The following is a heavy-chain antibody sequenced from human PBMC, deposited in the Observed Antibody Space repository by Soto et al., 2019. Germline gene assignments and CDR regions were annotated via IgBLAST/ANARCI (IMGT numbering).Heavy chain of an antibody. J-gene: IGHJ4*02. CDR2: VYADGAT. D-gene: IGHD3-10*01. CDR3: EGSGGGLDY. V-gene: IGHV3-66*01. Sequence: EVQLVESGGGLVQPGESLRLSCAASGFTVSNYHMTWVRQAPGKGLEWVSAVYADGATSHADSVKDRFTVSRDNSRNTVNLKMGGLGVEDTAVYSCEGSGGGLDYWGQGTLVTVSS. CDR1: GFTVSNYH.